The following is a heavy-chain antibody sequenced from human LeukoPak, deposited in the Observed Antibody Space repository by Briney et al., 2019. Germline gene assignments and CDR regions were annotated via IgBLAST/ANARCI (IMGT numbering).Heavy chain of an antibody. CDR2: IHCKSGGT. Sequence: ASVKVSCKASGYTFTGYYIHWVRQAPGQGLEWMGRIHCKSGGTTYAQKFQGRVTMTRDTSISTAYMDLSRLRSDDTAVYYCARGPLPTEGPRRPNWFDPWGQGTLVTVSS. CDR3: ARGPLPTEGPRRPNWFDP. D-gene: IGHD1-1*01. V-gene: IGHV1-2*06. J-gene: IGHJ5*02. CDR1: GYTFTGYY.